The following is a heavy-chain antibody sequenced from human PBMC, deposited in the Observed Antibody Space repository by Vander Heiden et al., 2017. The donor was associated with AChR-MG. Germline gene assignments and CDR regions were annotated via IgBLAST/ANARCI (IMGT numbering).Heavy chain of an antibody. CDR3: ATDVGTHDFRSGYLATFDY. CDR2: INQDGSEE. Sequence: EVQVVESGGGWVQPGGSLRLSCAASGFTFRNYWMNWVRQAPGRGLEWVANINQDGSEEYYVDSVKGRFTISRDNAKNSLYLQMNTLRAEDTAVYYCATDVGTHDFRSGYLATFDYWGQGTLVTVSS. V-gene: IGHV3-7*01. J-gene: IGHJ4*02. CDR1: GFTFRNYW. D-gene: IGHD3-3*01.